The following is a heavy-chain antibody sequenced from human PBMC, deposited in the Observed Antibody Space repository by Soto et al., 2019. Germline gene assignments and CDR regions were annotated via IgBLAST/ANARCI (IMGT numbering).Heavy chain of an antibody. J-gene: IGHJ4*02. V-gene: IGHV1-18*01. CDR1: GYTFSRYS. D-gene: IGHD6-19*01. CDR3: ARDRAGSGWFRFDY. CDR2: ISAYNGDT. Sequence: ASVKVSCKASGYTFSRYSISWVRQAPGQGLEWMGWISAYNGDTNYAHQVQGKVTLTTDTSTSTAYMELRNLRSDDTAMYYCARDRAGSGWFRFDYWGQGTLVTVSS.